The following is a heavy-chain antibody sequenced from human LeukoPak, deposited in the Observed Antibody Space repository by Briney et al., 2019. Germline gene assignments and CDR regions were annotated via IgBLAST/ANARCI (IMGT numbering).Heavy chain of an antibody. Sequence: PSETLSLTCTVSGGPISSSSYYWGWIRQPPGKGLEWIASIYHGGTTHYNSSLKSRVTMSVDTSTNRFSLELTSVTAADTAVYYCARDNWTFDFWGQGTLVTVSS. CDR1: GGPISSSSYY. J-gene: IGHJ4*02. CDR2: IYHGGTT. D-gene: IGHD1-1*01. V-gene: IGHV4-39*07. CDR3: ARDNWTFDF.